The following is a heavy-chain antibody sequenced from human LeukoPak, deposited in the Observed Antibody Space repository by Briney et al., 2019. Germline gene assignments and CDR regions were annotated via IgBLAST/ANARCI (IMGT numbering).Heavy chain of an antibody. D-gene: IGHD2-2*01. CDR2: ISGSGGST. CDR3: AGYCSSTSCAFEY. V-gene: IGHV3-23*01. J-gene: IGHJ4*02. Sequence: GGSLRLSCAASGFTFSTYAMTWVRQAPGKGLEWVSSISGSGGSTIYADSVKGRFTISRDNSKNTLYLQMNSLRAEDTAIYYCAGYCSSTSCAFEYWGQGTLVTVSS. CDR1: GFTFSTYA.